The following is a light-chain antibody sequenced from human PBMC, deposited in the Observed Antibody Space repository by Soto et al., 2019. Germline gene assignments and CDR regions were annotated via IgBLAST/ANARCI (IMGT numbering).Light chain of an antibody. V-gene: IGLV2-14*01. CDR2: DVS. CDR1: SSDVGGYNY. CDR3: SSYTSSSTL. J-gene: IGLJ2*01. Sequence: QYALTQPASVSGSPGQSITISCTGTSSDVGGYNYVSWYQQHPGKAPKLMIYDVSNRPSGVSNRFSGSKSGNTASLTISGLQGEDEADYYCSSYTSSSTLFGGGTKLTVL.